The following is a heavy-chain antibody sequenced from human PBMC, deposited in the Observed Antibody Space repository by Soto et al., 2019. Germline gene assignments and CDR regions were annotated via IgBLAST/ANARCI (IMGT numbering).Heavy chain of an antibody. Sequence: QVQLQESGPGPVKPSETLSLTCTVSGGSISTYYWGWIRQPPGRGLEWIGYIHYSGSTNYNPSLKSRVTVSLATSKSQFSLSLRSATAADTALYYCVRTFCLTTHCFDIFDSWGQGALVTVSS. CDR1: GGSISTYY. V-gene: IGHV4-59*01. CDR3: VRTFCLTTHCFDIFDS. CDR2: IHYSGST. J-gene: IGHJ4*02. D-gene: IGHD3-22*01.